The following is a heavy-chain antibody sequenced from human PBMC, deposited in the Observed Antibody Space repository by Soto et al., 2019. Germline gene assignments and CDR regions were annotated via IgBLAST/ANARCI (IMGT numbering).Heavy chain of an antibody. J-gene: IGHJ5*02. CDR1: GDSISDTRFY. Sequence: SETLSLTCSILGDSISDTRFYWGWVRQSPEKGLEWIGSISHDGHAHYNPSLKSRVTLFADTSRNQFSLTMKSVTVADTALYFCARQVYGDYIGGNWFDPWGQGALVTVSS. CDR2: ISHDGHA. CDR3: ARQVYGDYIGGNWFDP. V-gene: IGHV4-39*01. D-gene: IGHD4-17*01.